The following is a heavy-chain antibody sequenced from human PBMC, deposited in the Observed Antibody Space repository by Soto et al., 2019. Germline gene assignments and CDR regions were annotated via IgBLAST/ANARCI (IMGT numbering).Heavy chain of an antibody. CDR3: AKDLSTGGPLDY. D-gene: IGHD2-8*02. Sequence: GGSLRISCAASGFIFDDYGMHWVRQASGKGLEWVPGISWNSDSIGYADSVKGRFIISRDNAKNSLYLQMHSLRADDTALYYCAKDLSTGGPLDYWGQGT. V-gene: IGHV3-9*01. J-gene: IGHJ4*02. CDR1: GFIFDDYG. CDR2: ISWNSDSI.